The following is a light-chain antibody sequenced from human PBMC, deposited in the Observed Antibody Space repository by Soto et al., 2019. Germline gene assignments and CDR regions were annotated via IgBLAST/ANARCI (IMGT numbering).Light chain of an antibody. J-gene: IGKJ4*01. CDR2: VAS. CDR3: QQYHNWPPGLT. CDR1: QSVSCN. Sequence: EVVMTQSPATLSVSPGDRVTLSCTAIQSVSCNLAWYQQKPGQAPRLLIHVASTRATDIPARFSGSGSGTEFTLTITSLQSEDFAVYYCQQYHNWPPGLTFGGGTRVEIK. V-gene: IGKV3-15*01.